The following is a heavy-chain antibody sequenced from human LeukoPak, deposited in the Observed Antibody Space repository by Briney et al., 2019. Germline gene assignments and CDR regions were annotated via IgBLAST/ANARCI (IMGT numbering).Heavy chain of an antibody. CDR1: GGSFSGYY. J-gene: IGHJ4*02. D-gene: IGHD3-10*01. V-gene: IGHV4-34*01. CDR2: INHSGST. Sequence: SETLSLTCAVYGGSFSGYYWSWVRQPPGKGLEWIGEINHSGSTNYNPSLKSRVTMSVGTSKNQFSLKLSSVTAADTAVYYCARGEYYYGSGSYLFDYWGQGTLVTVSS. CDR3: ARGEYYYGSGSYLFDY.